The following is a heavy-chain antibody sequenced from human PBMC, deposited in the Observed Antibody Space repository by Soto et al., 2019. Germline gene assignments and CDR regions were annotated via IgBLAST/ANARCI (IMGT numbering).Heavy chain of an antibody. CDR1: GDSISTTNYY. J-gene: IGHJ4*02. D-gene: IGHD2-21*02. CDR3: ATLPPRIVVMTLPFPS. CDR2: ICYSGST. Sequence: SETLSLTCTVSGDSISTTNYYWGWIRQPPGRGLEWIGNICYSGSTYYNPSLKSRATISVDTSKNRSSLKLRSVTAADTAVYYCATLPPRIVVMTLPFPSWGQGTLVTVSS. V-gene: IGHV4-39*01.